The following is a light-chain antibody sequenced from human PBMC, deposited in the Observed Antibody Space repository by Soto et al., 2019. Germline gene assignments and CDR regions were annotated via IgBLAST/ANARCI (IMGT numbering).Light chain of an antibody. CDR1: QSISSY. CDR3: HQSYSTLWT. Sequence: DIQMTQSPSSLSASVGDRVTITCRASQSISSYLNWYQQKPGKAPKLLIYAPSSLQSGVPSRFSGSGSGTDFTLTISSLQPEDFATYYCHQSYSTLWTFGQGTKVEIK. J-gene: IGKJ1*01. V-gene: IGKV1-39*01. CDR2: APS.